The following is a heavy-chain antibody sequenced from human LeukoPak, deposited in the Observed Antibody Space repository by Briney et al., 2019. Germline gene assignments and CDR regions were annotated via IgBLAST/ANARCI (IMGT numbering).Heavy chain of an antibody. CDR2: IYSGGGT. D-gene: IGHD3-10*01. Sequence: GGSLRLSCAASGFIVSSNYMSWVRQAPGKGLEWVSVIYSGGGTYYTDSVKGRFTISRDNSKNTLYLQMNSLRAEDTAVYYCARSSGSYYFDYWGQGTQVTVSS. CDR1: GFIVSSNY. J-gene: IGHJ4*02. V-gene: IGHV3-53*01. CDR3: ARSSGSYYFDY.